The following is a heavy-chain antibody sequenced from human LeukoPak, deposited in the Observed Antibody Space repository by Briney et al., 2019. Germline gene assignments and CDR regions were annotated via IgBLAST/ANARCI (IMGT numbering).Heavy chain of an antibody. CDR2: INPYNINT. Sequence: ASVKVSCKPSVYTFSNYGVNWVRPAPGQGLGWVGCINPYNINTLYSARFQGRVIMTRDTSTSTVYMELRGLRSDDTAVYFCAREDRNAFDIWGQGTMITVSS. CDR1: VYTFSNYG. CDR3: AREDRNAFDI. J-gene: IGHJ3*02. D-gene: IGHD1-14*01. V-gene: IGHV1-18*01.